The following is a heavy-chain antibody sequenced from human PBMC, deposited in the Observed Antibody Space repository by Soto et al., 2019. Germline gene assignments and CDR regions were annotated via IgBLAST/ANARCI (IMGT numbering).Heavy chain of an antibody. CDR2: ISSSGSTV. J-gene: IGHJ4*02. V-gene: IGHV3-11*04. CDR1: GFTFSDYY. D-gene: IGHD1-7*01. Sequence: GGSLRLSCAASGFTFSDYYMSWIRQAPGKGLEWLSYISSSGSTVFYADSLKGRFTVSRDNAKNTLFLHLNTLKPEDTAVYHCAKDRVGGTFYTPLGFWGQGTLVTVSS. CDR3: AKDRVGGTFYTPLGF.